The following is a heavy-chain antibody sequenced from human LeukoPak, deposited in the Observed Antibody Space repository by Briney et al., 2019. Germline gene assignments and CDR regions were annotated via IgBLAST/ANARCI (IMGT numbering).Heavy chain of an antibody. CDR1: GFTFNNDA. CDR2: ITPSGGGT. Sequence: GGSLRLSCAASGFTFNNDAMNWVRQAPGKGLEWVSSITPSGGGTHYADSVEGRFSISRDNSKNTLYLQMNNLRVEDTALYFCAKASRYSGTPWGVFDIWGQGTMVTVSS. D-gene: IGHD1-26*01. J-gene: IGHJ3*02. CDR3: AKASRYSGTPWGVFDI. V-gene: IGHV3-23*01.